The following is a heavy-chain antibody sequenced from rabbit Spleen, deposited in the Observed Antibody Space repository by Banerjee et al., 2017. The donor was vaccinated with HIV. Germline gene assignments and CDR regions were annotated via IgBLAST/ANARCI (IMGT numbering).Heavy chain of an antibody. J-gene: IGHJ4*01. Sequence: QQQLVESGGGLVKPEGSLTLTCKASGFFFSDRDVMCWVRQAPGKGLEWIACINAATGKPVYATWAKGRFTISRTSSTTVTLRMTSLTAADRATYFCARDLVGVIGWNFYLWGPGTLVTVS. CDR2: INAATGKP. CDR3: ARDLVGVIGWNFYL. CDR1: GFFFSDRDV. D-gene: IGHD1-1*01. V-gene: IGHV1S45*01.